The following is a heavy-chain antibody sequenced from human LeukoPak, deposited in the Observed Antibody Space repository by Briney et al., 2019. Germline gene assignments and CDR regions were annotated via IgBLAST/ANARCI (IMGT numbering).Heavy chain of an antibody. CDR3: AKGAGNYYGSGSPN. Sequence: PGGSLTLSCAASGFTFSSYAMSWIRQPPGKGLEWVSAISGSGGSTYYPDSVKGRFTISRDNSKNTLYLQMNSLRAGDTAVYYCAKGAGNYYGSGSPNWGQGTLVTVSS. D-gene: IGHD3-10*01. J-gene: IGHJ4*02. CDR2: ISGSGGST. CDR1: GFTFSSYA. V-gene: IGHV3-23*01.